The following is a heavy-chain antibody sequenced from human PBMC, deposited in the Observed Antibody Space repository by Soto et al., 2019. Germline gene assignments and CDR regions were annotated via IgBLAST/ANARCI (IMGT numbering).Heavy chain of an antibody. CDR1: GFTFSDYY. CDR3: ARDDYDSSGPYADV. D-gene: IGHD3-22*01. CDR2: IGSSGNTI. V-gene: IGHV3-11*01. Sequence: GGSLRLSCAASGFTFSDYYMSWIRQAPGKGLEWVSYIGSSGNTIYYADSVKGRFTISRDNAKNSLSLQMNSLRAEDTAVYYCARDDYDSSGPYADVWGQGTTVTVSS. J-gene: IGHJ6*02.